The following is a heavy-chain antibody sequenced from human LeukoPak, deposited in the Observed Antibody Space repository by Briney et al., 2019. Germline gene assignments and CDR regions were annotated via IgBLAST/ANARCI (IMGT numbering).Heavy chain of an antibody. Sequence: GSLRLSCAASGFTFSSYAMSWVRQSPGKGLEWIGEIYQSGSTKYNPSLKSRVTMSVDKSKNQFSLKLSSVTAADTAVYYCARGLISREGLDYWGQGTLVTVSS. J-gene: IGHJ4*02. V-gene: IGHV4-4*02. CDR3: ARGLISREGLDY. CDR1: GFTFSSYAM. D-gene: IGHD2-2*01. CDR2: IYQSGST.